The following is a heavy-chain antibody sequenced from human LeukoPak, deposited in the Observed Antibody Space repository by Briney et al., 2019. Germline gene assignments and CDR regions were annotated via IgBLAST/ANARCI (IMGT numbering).Heavy chain of an antibody. V-gene: IGHV4-31*11. D-gene: IGHD2-15*01. CDR2: IYYSGST. CDR3: ARSGEYCSGGSCYGGVPFDY. CDR1: GGSFSGYY. J-gene: IGHJ4*02. Sequence: SPSETLSLTCAVYGGSFSGYYWSWIRQHPGKGLEWIGYIYYSGSTYYNPSLKSRVTISVDTSKNQFSLKLSSVTAADTAVYYCARSGEYCSGGSCYGGVPFDYWGQGTLVTVSS.